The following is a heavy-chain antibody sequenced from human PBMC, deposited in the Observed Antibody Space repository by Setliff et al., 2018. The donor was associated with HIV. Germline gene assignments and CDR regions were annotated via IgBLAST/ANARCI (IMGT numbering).Heavy chain of an antibody. CDR3: ARTTYSGSYFNDS. CDR1: GGSLSNYY. Sequence: SETLSLTCSVSGGSLSNYYWNWIRQPPGGRLEWIGRIYTSGNTNYNPSLKSRVTMSVDTSKKQFSLKLSSVTAADTAVYYCARTTYSGSYFNDSWGQGTLVTVSS. CDR2: IYTSGNT. D-gene: IGHD1-26*01. V-gene: IGHV4-4*07. J-gene: IGHJ5*01.